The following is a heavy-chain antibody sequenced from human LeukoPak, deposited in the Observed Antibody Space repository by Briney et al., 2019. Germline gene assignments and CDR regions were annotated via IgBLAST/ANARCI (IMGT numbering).Heavy chain of an antibody. V-gene: IGHV1-69*04. CDR2: IIPILGIA. D-gene: IGHD3-22*01. J-gene: IGHJ5*02. CDR1: GYTFTSYG. Sequence: ASVKVSCKASGYTFTSYGISWVRQAPGQGLEWMGRIIPILGIANYAQKFQGRVTITADKSTSTAYMELSSLRSEDTAVYYCARGAYYYDSSGYYLDPWGQGTLVTVSS. CDR3: ARGAYYYDSSGYYLDP.